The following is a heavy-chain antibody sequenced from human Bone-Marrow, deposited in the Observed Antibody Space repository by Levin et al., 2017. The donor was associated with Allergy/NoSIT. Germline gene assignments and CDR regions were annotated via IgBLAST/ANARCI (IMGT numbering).Heavy chain of an antibody. CDR3: ASTSPDSSGYYY. V-gene: IGHV3-74*01. Sequence: AGGSLRLSCAASGFTFSSYWMHWVRQAPGKGLVWVSRINSDGSSTSYADSVKGRFTISRDNAKNTLYLQMNSLRAEDTAVYYCASTSPDSSGYYYWGQGTLVTVSS. CDR1: GFTFSSYW. CDR2: INSDGSST. D-gene: IGHD3-22*01. J-gene: IGHJ4*02.